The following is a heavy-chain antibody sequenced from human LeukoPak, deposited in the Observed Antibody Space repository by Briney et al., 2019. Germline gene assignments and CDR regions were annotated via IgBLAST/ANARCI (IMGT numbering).Heavy chain of an antibody. CDR3: ARDILGSQTPFDY. CDR1: GFTFSSYS. D-gene: IGHD1-26*01. CDR2: ITSSSSYI. V-gene: IGHV3-21*01. Sequence: GGSLRLSCAASGFTFSSYSMNWVRQAPGKGLEWVSSITSSSSYIYYADSVKGRFTISRDNAKNSLYLQMNSLRAEDTAVYYCARDILGSQTPFDYWGQGTLVTVSS. J-gene: IGHJ4*02.